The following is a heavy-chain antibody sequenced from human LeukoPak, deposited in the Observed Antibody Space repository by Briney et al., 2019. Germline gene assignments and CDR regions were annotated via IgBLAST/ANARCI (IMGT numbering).Heavy chain of an antibody. CDR2: IYYSGST. CDR1: GFTFSSYA. J-gene: IGHJ5*02. Sequence: GSLRLSCAASGFTFSSYAMSWIRQPPGKGLEWIGYIYYSGSTNYNPSLKSRVTISVDTSKNQFSLKLSSVTAADTAVYYCARRVHSGLNNWFDPWGQGTLVTVSA. D-gene: IGHD5-12*01. V-gene: IGHV4-59*08. CDR3: ARRVHSGLNNWFDP.